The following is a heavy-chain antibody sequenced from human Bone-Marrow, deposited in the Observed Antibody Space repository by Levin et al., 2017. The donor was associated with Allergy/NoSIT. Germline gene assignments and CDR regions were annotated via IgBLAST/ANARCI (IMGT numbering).Heavy chain of an antibody. Sequence: PGGSLRLSCAVSGGSISSSNWWSWVRQPPGKGLEWIGEIYHSGSTNYNPSLKSRVTISVDKSKNQFSLKLSSVTAADTAVYYCARDIRYYYYYYMDVWGKGTTVTVSS. CDR3: ARDIRYYYYYYMDV. J-gene: IGHJ6*03. V-gene: IGHV4-4*02. CDR2: IYHSGST. CDR1: GGSISSSNW.